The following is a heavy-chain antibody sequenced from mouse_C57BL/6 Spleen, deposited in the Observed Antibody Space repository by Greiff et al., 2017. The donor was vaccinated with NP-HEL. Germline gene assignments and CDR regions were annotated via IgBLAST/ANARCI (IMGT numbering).Heavy chain of an antibody. Sequence: EVKLMESGGGLVKPGGSLKLSCAASGFTFSDYGMHWVRQAPEKGLEWVAYISSGSSTIYYADTVKGRFTISRDNAKNTLFLQMTSLRSEDTAMYYCARWDYDDYAMDYWGQGTSVTVSS. D-gene: IGHD2-4*01. CDR2: ISSGSSTI. J-gene: IGHJ4*01. V-gene: IGHV5-17*01. CDR1: GFTFSDYG. CDR3: ARWDYDDYAMDY.